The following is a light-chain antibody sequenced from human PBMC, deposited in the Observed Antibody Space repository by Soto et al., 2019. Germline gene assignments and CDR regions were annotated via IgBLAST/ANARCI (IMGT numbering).Light chain of an antibody. CDR1: SGHSSYV. J-gene: IGLJ2*01. Sequence: QPVLTQSSSASASLGSSVKLTCTLSSGHSSYVIVWHQQQPGKAPRYLMKFESSGSYNKGSGVPDRFSGSSSGADRYLTISDLQSEDEADYYCETCDTNTLIFGGGTKLTVL. CDR2: FESSGSY. V-gene: IGLV4-60*03. CDR3: ETCDTNTLI.